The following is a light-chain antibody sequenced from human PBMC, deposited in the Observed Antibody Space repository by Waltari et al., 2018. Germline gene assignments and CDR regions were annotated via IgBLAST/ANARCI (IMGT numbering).Light chain of an antibody. Sequence: QSALTQPASVSGSPGQSITISCTETSSDVGGYKYVSWYQQHPDKAPKLIIFDVSNRPSGVSNRFSGSKSGNTASLTVSGLQADDEADYYCSSYTTVSSVIFGGGTRLTVL. CDR2: DVS. V-gene: IGLV2-14*03. J-gene: IGLJ2*01. CDR3: SSYTTVSSVI. CDR1: SSDVGGYKY.